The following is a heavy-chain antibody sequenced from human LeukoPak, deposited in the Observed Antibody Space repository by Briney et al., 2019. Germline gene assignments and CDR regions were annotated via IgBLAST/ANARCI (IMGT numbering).Heavy chain of an antibody. CDR3: ARDQDGDFDY. Sequence: GGSLRLSCAVFGFTFRSYAMTWVRQAPGKGLEWVSTISGSGGSTYYADSVKGRFTISRDNSKNTLYLQMNSLRAEDTAVYYCARDQDGDFDYWGQGTLVTVSS. J-gene: IGHJ4*02. CDR1: GFTFRSYA. D-gene: IGHD5-24*01. V-gene: IGHV3-23*01. CDR2: ISGSGGST.